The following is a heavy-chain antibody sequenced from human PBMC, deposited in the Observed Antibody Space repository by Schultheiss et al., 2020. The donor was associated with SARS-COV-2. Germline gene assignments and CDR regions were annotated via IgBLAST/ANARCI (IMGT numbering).Heavy chain of an antibody. D-gene: IGHD3-16*01. CDR2: IYTSGST. Sequence: LRLSCTVSGDSISSGSYYWSWIRQPAGKGLEWIGRIYTSGSTNYNPSLKSRVTISVDTSKNQFSLKLSSVTAADTAVYYCARGLGGYWGQGTLVTVSS. CDR3: ARGLGGY. CDR1: GDSISSGSYY. J-gene: IGHJ4*02. V-gene: IGHV4-61*02.